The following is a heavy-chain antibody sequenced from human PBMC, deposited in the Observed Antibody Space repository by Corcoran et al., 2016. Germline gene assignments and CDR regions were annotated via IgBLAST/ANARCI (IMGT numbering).Heavy chain of an antibody. CDR1: GYTFTSYY. CDR3: ARDQQLARYFDY. D-gene: IGHD6-13*01. Sequence: QVQLVQSGAEVKKPGASVKVSCKASGYTFTSYYMHWVRQAPGQGLEWMGIINPSGGSTSYAQKFQGRVTMTRDTSTSTVYMELSSLRSEDTAVYYWARDQQLARYFDYWGQGTLVTVSS. CDR2: INPSGGST. J-gene: IGHJ4*02. V-gene: IGHV1-46*01.